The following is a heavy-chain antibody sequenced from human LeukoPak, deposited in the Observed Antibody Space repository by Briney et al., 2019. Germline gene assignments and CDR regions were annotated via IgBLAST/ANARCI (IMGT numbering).Heavy chain of an antibody. D-gene: IGHD6-19*01. V-gene: IGHV4-39*01. CDR2: IYYSGST. CDR3: ARPWGGLVSWFDP. CDR1: GGFISSSSYY. J-gene: IGHJ5*02. Sequence: PSETLSLTCTVSGGFISSSSYYWGWIRQPPGKGLEWIESIYYSGSTHYNPSLKSLVTIHVNTYKNHLSLKLGSVTAEDTAVYYCARPWGGLVSWFDPWGQGTLVTVSS.